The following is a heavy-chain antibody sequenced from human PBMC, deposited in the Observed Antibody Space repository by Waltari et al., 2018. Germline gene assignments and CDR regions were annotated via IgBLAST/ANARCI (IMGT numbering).Heavy chain of an antibody. CDR3: ARLSDGHNYYDSSGTIDY. V-gene: IGHV5-51*01. CDR2: IYPGDPDT. CDR1: GYSFTSYW. D-gene: IGHD3-22*01. Sequence: EVQLVQSGAEVKKPGESLKISCKGSGYSFTSYWIGWVRQMPGKGLEWMGIIYPGDPDTRYSPSVQGQVTISADKSISTAYLQWSSLKASDTAMYYCARLSDGHNYYDSSGTIDYWGQGTLVTVSS. J-gene: IGHJ4*02.